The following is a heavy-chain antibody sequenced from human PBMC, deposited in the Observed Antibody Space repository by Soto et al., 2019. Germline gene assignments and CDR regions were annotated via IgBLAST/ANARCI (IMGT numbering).Heavy chain of an antibody. D-gene: IGHD5-12*01. CDR2: IYYSGST. V-gene: IGHV4-31*03. CDR1: GGSISSVGYY. Sequence: SQTLSLTCTVSGGSISSVGYYWSCIRQHPGKGLEWIGYIYYSGSTYYNPSLKSRVTISVDTSKNQFSLKLSSVTAADTAVYYCARGSGYRDWFDPWGQGTLVTVSS. CDR3: ARGSGYRDWFDP. J-gene: IGHJ5*02.